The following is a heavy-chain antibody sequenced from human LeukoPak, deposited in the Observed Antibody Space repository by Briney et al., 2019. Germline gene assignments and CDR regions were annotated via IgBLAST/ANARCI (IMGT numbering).Heavy chain of an antibody. J-gene: IGHJ3*02. Sequence: PSETLSLTCTVSGGSISSYYGSWIRQPPGKGLEWIGYIYYSGSTNYNPSLKSRVTISVDTSKNQFSLKLSSVTAADTAVYYCARSRAGGYDAFDIWGQGTMVTVSS. CDR1: GGSISSYY. CDR2: IYYSGST. D-gene: IGHD6-25*01. CDR3: ARSRAGGYDAFDI. V-gene: IGHV4-59*01.